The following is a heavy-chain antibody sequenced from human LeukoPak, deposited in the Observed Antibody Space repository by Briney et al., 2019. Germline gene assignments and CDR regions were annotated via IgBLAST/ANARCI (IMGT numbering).Heavy chain of an antibody. Sequence: ASVKVSCKASGYTFTGYYMHWVRQAPGQGLEWMGWINPNSGGTNYAQKFQDRVTMTRDTSISTAYMALSRLRSDDTAVYCWAREYSSSWYNWFDPWGQGTLVTVSS. CDR3: AREYSSSWYNWFDP. J-gene: IGHJ5*02. V-gene: IGHV1-2*02. CDR1: GYTFTGYY. D-gene: IGHD6-13*01. CDR2: INPNSGGT.